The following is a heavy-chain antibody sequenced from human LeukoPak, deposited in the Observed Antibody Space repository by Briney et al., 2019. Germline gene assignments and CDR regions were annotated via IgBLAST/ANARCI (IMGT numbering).Heavy chain of an antibody. D-gene: IGHD6-6*01. CDR3: ATGLAARPLNDAFDI. CDR1: GYTLTELS. Sequence: ASVKVSCKVSGYTLTELSMHWVRQAPGKGLEWMGGFDPEDGETIYAQKFQGRVTMTEDTSTDTAYMELSSLRSEDTAVYYCATGLAARPLNDAFDIWDQGTMVTVSS. J-gene: IGHJ3*02. V-gene: IGHV1-24*01. CDR2: FDPEDGET.